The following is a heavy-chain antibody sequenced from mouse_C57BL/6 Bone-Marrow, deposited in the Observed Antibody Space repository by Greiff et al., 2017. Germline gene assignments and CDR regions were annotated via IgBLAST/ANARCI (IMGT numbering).Heavy chain of an antibody. V-gene: IGHV1-4*01. Sequence: QVQLQQSGAELARPGASVKMSCKASGYTFTSYTMHWVKQRPGQGLEWIGYINPSSGYTKYNQKFKDKATLTADKSSSTAYMQLSSLTSGDSAVYYCARDGSSYRYYAMDYWGQRASVTVSS. CDR2: INPSSGYT. CDR3: ARDGSSYRYYAMDY. CDR1: GYTFTSYT. D-gene: IGHD1-1*01. J-gene: IGHJ4*01.